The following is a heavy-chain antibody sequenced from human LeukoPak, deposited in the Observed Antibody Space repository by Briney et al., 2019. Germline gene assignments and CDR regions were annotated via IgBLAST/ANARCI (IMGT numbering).Heavy chain of an antibody. V-gene: IGHV3-30*04. CDR2: ILYDGSNK. CDR3: ARGVGPAGIGSHFDY. J-gene: IGHJ4*02. D-gene: IGHD2-2*02. Sequence: GSLRLSFAASGFTFNSYAMHWVRQAPGKGLERGAVILYDGSNKYYADSVKGRFTISRDNSKNTLYLQMNSLRAEDTAVYYCARGVGPAGIGSHFDYWGRGTLVTVSS. CDR1: GFTFNSYA.